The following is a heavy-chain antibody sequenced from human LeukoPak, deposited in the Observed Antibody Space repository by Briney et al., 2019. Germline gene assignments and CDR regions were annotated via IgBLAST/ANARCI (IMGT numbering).Heavy chain of an antibody. CDR3: ARASRLDYYDSSGYPFDY. CDR2: INPNSGGT. Sequence: ASVKVSCKASGYTFTGYYMHWVRQAPGQGLEWMGWINPNSGGTNYAQKFQGWVTMTRDTSISTAYKELSRLRSDGTAVYYCARASRLDYYDSSGYPFDYWGQGTLVTVSS. V-gene: IGHV1-2*04. J-gene: IGHJ4*02. D-gene: IGHD3-22*01. CDR1: GYTFTGYY.